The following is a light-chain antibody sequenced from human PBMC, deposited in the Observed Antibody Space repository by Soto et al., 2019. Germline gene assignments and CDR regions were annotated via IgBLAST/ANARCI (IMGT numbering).Light chain of an antibody. Sequence: EIVLTQSPGTLSLSPGEGATLSCRASQSIYTKLAWYQKKSGQAPRLLIYDASTRAYGIPDRFSGSGSGTDFSLTISRLEPEDFAVYYCQQYDGSLYTFAQGTKLDIK. CDR3: QQYDGSLYT. CDR2: DAS. CDR1: QSIYTK. J-gene: IGKJ2*01. V-gene: IGKV3-20*01.